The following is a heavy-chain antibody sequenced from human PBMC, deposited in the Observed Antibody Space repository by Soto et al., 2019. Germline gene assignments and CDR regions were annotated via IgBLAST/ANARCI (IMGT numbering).Heavy chain of an antibody. CDR1: GFPFSSYA. CDR3: AKDAQAVARPEIDY. J-gene: IGHJ4*02. V-gene: IGHV3-23*01. D-gene: IGHD6-19*01. CDR2: ISGGGGST. Sequence: GGSLRLSCAASGFPFSSYAMNWVRQPPGKGLEWVSAISGGGGSTYYADSVKGRFTISRDNSKNTLYLQMNSLRAEDTAVYYCAKDAQAVARPEIDYWGQGTLVTVSS.